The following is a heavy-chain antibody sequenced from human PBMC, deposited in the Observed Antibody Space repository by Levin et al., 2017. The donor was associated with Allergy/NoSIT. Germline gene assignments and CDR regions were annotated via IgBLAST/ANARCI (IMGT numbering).Heavy chain of an antibody. D-gene: IGHD3-3*01. CDR2: IKEDGSEK. CDR3: ARDTTRAVRRPTSLWGGYSTVGGYEYSGMDV. V-gene: IGHV3-7*01. Sequence: PGGSLRLSCAASGFTFRSYWMTWVRQAPGKGLEWVAKIKEDGSEKYSVDSVKGRFTISRDNDKNSLYLQMHSLRVDDTAVYYCARDTTRAVRRPTSLWGGYSTVGGYEYSGMDVWGQGTTVIVSS. CDR1: GFTFRSYW. J-gene: IGHJ6*02.